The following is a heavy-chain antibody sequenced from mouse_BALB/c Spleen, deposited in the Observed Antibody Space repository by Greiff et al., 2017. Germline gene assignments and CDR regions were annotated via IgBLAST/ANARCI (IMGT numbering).Heavy chain of an antibody. CDR2: INPSSGYT. J-gene: IGHJ3*01. Sequence: VQLQQSGAELARPGASVKMSCKASGYTFTSYTMHWVKQRPGQGLEWIGYINPSSGYTNYNQKFKDKATLTADKSSSTAYMQLSSLTSEDSAVYYCARLGKNFTTAKAWFAYWGQGTLVTVSA. V-gene: IGHV1-4*01. CDR3: ARLGKNFTTAKAWFAY. D-gene: IGHD1-2*01. CDR1: GYTFTSYT.